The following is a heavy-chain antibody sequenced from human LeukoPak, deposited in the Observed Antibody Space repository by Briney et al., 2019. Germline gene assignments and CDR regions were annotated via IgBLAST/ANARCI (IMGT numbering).Heavy chain of an antibody. CDR1: GGSISSYY. J-gene: IGHJ4*02. Sequence: PSETLSLTYTVSGGSISSYYWSWIRQPPGKGLEWIGYIYYSGSTNYNPSLKSRVTISVDTSKNQFSLKLSSVTAADTAVYYCARLYDSSGYGYFDYWGQGTLVTVSS. D-gene: IGHD3-22*01. CDR2: IYYSGST. V-gene: IGHV4-59*08. CDR3: ARLYDSSGYGYFDY.